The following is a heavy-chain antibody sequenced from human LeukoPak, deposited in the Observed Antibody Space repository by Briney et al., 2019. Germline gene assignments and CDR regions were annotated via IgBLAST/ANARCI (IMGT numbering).Heavy chain of an antibody. J-gene: IGHJ4*02. V-gene: IGHV4-34*01. CDR3: ARHAADFWSGLDY. Sequence: SETLSLTCAVYGGSFSGYYWSWIRQPPGKGLEWIGEINHSGSTNYNPSLKSRVTISVDTSKNQFSLKLSSVTAADTAVYYCARHAADFWSGLDYWGQGTLVTVSS. D-gene: IGHD3-3*01. CDR1: GGSFSGYY. CDR2: INHSGST.